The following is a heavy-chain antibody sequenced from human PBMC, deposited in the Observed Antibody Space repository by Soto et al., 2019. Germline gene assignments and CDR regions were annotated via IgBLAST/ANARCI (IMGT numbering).Heavy chain of an antibody. V-gene: IGHV4-59*08. Sequence: SETLSLTCTVSGDSISSYYWSWIRQPPGKGLEWIGYIYYSGSTNYNPSLKSRVTISVDTSKNQFSLKLSSVTAADTAVYYCARRHYSSSCWFDPWGQGTLVTVSS. CDR3: ARRHYSSSCWFDP. CDR1: GDSISSYY. J-gene: IGHJ5*02. D-gene: IGHD6-6*01. CDR2: IYYSGST.